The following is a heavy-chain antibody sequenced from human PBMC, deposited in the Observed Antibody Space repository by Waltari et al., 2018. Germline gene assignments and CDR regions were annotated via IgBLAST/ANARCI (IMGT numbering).Heavy chain of an antibody. D-gene: IGHD1-26*01. CDR1: GFTFSNAW. J-gene: IGHJ4*02. CDR3: TTYWRELQKAFDY. Sequence: EVQLVESGGCLVKPGGSLRLSCAASGFTFSNAWMSWVRQAPGKGLEWVGRIKSKTDGGTTDYAAPVKGRFTISRDDSKNTLYLQMNSLKTEDTAVYYCTTYWRELQKAFDYWGQGTLVTVSS. V-gene: IGHV3-15*01. CDR2: IKSKTDGGTT.